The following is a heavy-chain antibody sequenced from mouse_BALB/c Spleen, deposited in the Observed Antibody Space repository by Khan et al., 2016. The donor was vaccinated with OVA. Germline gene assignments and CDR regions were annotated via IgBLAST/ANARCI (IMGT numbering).Heavy chain of an antibody. D-gene: IGHD4-1*01. CDR3: TRRNWDVAWFAY. V-gene: IGHV1-5*01. J-gene: IGHJ3*01. CDR1: GYTFTSYW. CDR2: IYPGNTDT. Sequence: EVQLQQSGTVLARPGASVKMSCKASGYTFTSYWMHWVKQRPGQGLEWIGDIYPGNTDTNYNQKFKGKAKLNAVTSTSTAYMELSSLTNEDSAVYYCTRRNWDVAWFAYWGQGTLVTVSA.